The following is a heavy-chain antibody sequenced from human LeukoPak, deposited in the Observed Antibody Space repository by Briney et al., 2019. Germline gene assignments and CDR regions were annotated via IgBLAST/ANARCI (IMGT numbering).Heavy chain of an antibody. D-gene: IGHD6-13*01. V-gene: IGHV1-46*01. CDR3: AKDTDGAAAGTTWGH. Sequence: ASVKVSCKASGYTFTSYYMHWVRQAPGQGLEWMGIINPSGGSTSYAQKFQGRVTMTRDTSTSTVYMELSSLRSEDTAVYYCAKDTDGAAAGTTWGHWGQGTLVTVSS. CDR1: GYTFTSYY. CDR2: INPSGGST. J-gene: IGHJ4*02.